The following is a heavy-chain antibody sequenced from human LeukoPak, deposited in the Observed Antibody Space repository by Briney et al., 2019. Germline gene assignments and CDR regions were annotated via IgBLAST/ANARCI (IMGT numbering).Heavy chain of an antibody. J-gene: IGHJ4*02. D-gene: IGHD4-17*01. CDR2: ISSSGSTI. CDR3: ATPPTVTRNY. CDR1: GFTFSSYE. Sequence: PGGSLRLSCAASGFTFSSYEMNWVRQAPGKGLEWVSYISSSGSTIYYADSVKGRFTISRDNAKNSLYLQMNSLRAEDTAVYYCATPPTVTRNYWGQGILVTVSS. V-gene: IGHV3-48*03.